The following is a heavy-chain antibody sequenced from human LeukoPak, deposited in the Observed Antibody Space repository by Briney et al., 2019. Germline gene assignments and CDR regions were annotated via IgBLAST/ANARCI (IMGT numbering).Heavy chain of an antibody. CDR1: GYSLTSYW. J-gene: IGHJ4*02. Sequence: KVSCKCSGYSLTSYWIGWVRQMPGKGLEWMGIISPGDSKTIYSPSFQGQVTISADKSISTAYLQWSSLKASGTAMYYCARLRGSGYDRFDYWGQGTLVTVSS. CDR2: ISPGDSKT. V-gene: IGHV5-51*01. CDR3: ARLRGSGYDRFDY. D-gene: IGHD5-12*01.